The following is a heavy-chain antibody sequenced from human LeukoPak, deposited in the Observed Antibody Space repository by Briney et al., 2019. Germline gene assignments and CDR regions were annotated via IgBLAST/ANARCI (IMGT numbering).Heavy chain of an antibody. CDR3: ARLAEADPFDY. CDR1: GGSFSGYY. J-gene: IGHJ4*02. V-gene: IGHV4-34*01. CDR2: INHSGST. Sequence: SETLSLTCAVYGGSFSGYYWSWIRQPPGKGLEWIGEINHSGSTNYNPSLKSRVTISVDTSKNQFSLKLSSVTAADTAVYYCARLAEADPFDYWGQGTLVTVPS. D-gene: IGHD6-19*01.